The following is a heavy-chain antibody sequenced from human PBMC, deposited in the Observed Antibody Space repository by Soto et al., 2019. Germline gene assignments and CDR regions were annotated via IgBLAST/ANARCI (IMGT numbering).Heavy chain of an antibody. CDR1: GGSISSGGYY. Sequence: SETLSLTCTVSGGSISSGGYYWSWIRQHPGKGLEWIGYIYYSGSTYYNPTLKSRVTRSVDTSKNQFSLKLSSVTAADTAVYYCARLERTKIAARRSPSEYWCEGTLVTVAS. CDR3: ARLERTKIAARRSPSEY. D-gene: IGHD6-6*01. J-gene: IGHJ4*02. V-gene: IGHV4-31*03. CDR2: IYYSGST.